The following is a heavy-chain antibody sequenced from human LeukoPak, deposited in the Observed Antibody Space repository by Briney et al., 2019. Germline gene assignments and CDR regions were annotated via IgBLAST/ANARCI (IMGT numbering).Heavy chain of an antibody. CDR1: GGTFSSYA. J-gene: IGHJ4*02. V-gene: IGHV1-69*13. Sequence: SVKVSCKASGGTFSSYAISWVRQAPGQGLEWMGGIIPIFGTANYAQKFQGRVTITADESTSTAYMELSSLRSEDTAVYYCAREGECSSTSCYEDYWGQGTLVTVSS. D-gene: IGHD2-2*01. CDR2: IIPIFGTA. CDR3: AREGECSSTSCYEDY.